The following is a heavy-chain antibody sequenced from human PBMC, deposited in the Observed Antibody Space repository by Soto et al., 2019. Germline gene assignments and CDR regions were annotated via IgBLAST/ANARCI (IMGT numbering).Heavy chain of an antibody. D-gene: IGHD2-2*01. J-gene: IGHJ4*02. V-gene: IGHV1-69*06. CDR3: TTRDQGRFDH. CDR1: GGTFNTLS. CDR2: IIPFFDST. Sequence: QVQLVQSGAEGKRPGSSVKVSCTPSGGTFNTLSINWVRQAPGQGLEWMGAIIPFFDSTNYAQKFQDGVTITADKSLGTAYMELTSLRSDDTAVYYCTTRDQGRFDHWGQGTPLTVSS.